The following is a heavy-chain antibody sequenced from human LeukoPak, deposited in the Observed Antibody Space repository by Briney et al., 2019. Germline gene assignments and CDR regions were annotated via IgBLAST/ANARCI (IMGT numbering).Heavy chain of an antibody. CDR1: GFTFSSYA. V-gene: IGHV3-23*01. Sequence: QPGRSLRLSCAASGFTFSSYAMHWVRQAPGKGLEWVSAISGSGGSTYYADSVKGRFTISRDNSKNTLYLQMNSLRAEDTAVYYCAKDQGVYDFWRSDAFDIWGQGTMVTVSS. J-gene: IGHJ3*02. D-gene: IGHD3-3*01. CDR3: AKDQGVYDFWRSDAFDI. CDR2: ISGSGGST.